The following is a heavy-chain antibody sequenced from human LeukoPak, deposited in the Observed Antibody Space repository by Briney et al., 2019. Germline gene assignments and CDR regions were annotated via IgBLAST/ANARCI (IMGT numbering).Heavy chain of an antibody. CDR3: ARDAHHCSSTSCYGYMDV. J-gene: IGHJ6*03. CDR1: GYTFTGYY. CDR2: INPNSGGT. Sequence: ASVKVSCTASGYTFTGYYMHWVRQAPGQGLEWMGWINPNSGGTNYAQKFQGRVTMTRDTSISTAYMELSRLRSDDTAVYYCARDAHHCSSTSCYGYMDVWGKGTTVTVSS. V-gene: IGHV1-2*02. D-gene: IGHD2-2*01.